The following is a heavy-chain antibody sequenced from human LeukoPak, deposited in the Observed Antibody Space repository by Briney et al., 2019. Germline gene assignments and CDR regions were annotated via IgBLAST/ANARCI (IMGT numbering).Heavy chain of an antibody. D-gene: IGHD1-26*01. CDR2: IYTSGST. CDR3: ARGGTLGGGIDY. J-gene: IGHJ4*02. CDR1: GGSISSGSYY. V-gene: IGHV4-61*02. Sequence: SETLSLTCTVSGGSISSGSYYWSWIRQPAGKGLEWIGRIYTSGSTNYNPSLKSRVTISVDTSKNQFSLKLSSVTAADTAVYYCARGGTLGGGIDYWGQGTLVTVSS.